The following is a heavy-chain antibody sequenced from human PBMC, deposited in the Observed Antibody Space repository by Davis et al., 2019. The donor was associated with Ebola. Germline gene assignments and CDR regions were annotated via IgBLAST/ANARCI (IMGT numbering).Heavy chain of an antibody. CDR1: GGSFSSLA. V-gene: IGHV1-69*04. CDR3: ARDRGMIAAAGHFDD. CDR2: IIPVRDLA. J-gene: IGHJ4*02. D-gene: IGHD6-13*01. Sequence: AASVKVSCKASGGSFSSLAINWVRQAPGHGLEWMGRIIPVRDLANYAQKFPGRVTMTTDTSTSTAYMELRSLRSDDTAVYYCARDRGMIAAAGHFDDWGQGTLITVSS.